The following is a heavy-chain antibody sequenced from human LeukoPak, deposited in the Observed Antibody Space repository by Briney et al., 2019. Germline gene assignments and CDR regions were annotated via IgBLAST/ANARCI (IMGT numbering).Heavy chain of an antibody. CDR1: GGSISSSSYY. J-gene: IGHJ4*02. D-gene: IGHD5-24*01. CDR3: ARGRDGYNFLNRGEYYYFDY. Sequence: PSETLSLTCTVSGGSISSSSYYWGWIRQPPGKGLEWIGEINHSGSTNYNPSLKSRVTISVDTSKNQFSLKLSSVTAADTAVYYCARGRDGYNFLNRGEYYYFDYWGQGTLVTVSS. V-gene: IGHV4-39*07. CDR2: INHSGST.